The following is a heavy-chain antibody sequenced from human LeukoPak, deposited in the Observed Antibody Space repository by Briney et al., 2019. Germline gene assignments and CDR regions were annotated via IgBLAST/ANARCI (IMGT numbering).Heavy chain of an antibody. J-gene: IGHJ3*02. V-gene: IGHV1-18*01. Sequence: ASVKVSCKASGYTFTSYGISWVRQAPGQVLEWMGWISAYNGNTNYAQKLQGRVTMTTDTSTSTAYMELRSLRSDDTAVYYCARGLTYYYDSSGEDAFDIWGQGTMVTVSS. D-gene: IGHD3-22*01. CDR1: GYTFTSYG. CDR3: ARGLTYYYDSSGEDAFDI. CDR2: ISAYNGNT.